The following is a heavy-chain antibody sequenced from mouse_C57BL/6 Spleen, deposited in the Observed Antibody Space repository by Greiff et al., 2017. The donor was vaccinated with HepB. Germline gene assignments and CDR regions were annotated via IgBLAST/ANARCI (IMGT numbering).Heavy chain of an antibody. CDR2: IDPEDGDT. J-gene: IGHJ4*01. V-gene: IGHV14-1*01. CDR1: GFNIKDYY. CDR3: TTFYYYGSSYDGYAMDY. D-gene: IGHD1-1*01. Sequence: EVKLMESGAELVRPGASVKLSCTASGFNIKDYYMHWVKQRPEQGLEWIGRIDPEDGDTEYAPKFQGKATMTADTSSNTAYLQLSSLTSEDTAVYYCTTFYYYGSSYDGYAMDYWGQGTSVTVSS.